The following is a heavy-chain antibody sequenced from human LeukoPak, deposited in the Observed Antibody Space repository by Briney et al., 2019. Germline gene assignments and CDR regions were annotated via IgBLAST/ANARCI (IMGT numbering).Heavy chain of an antibody. CDR1: GCTFSSSA. J-gene: IGHJ4*02. Sequence: PGGSLRLSCAASGCTFSSSAMNWVRQAPGQGLEWVSAISGSGGSTYYADSVQGRFTISRGNAKNSLYLQMNSLRAEDTAVYYCARTGDYESFDYWGQGTLVTVSS. V-gene: IGHV3-23*01. CDR2: ISGSGGST. CDR3: ARTGDYESFDY. D-gene: IGHD4-17*01.